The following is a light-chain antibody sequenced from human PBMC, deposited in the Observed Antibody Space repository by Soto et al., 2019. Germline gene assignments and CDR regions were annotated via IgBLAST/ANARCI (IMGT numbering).Light chain of an antibody. Sequence: EIVLTQSPATLSLSPGYRAILSCRASQSVGRSLTWYQHKPGQAPRLLIYDASTRATGIPRRFSGSGSGTDFTLTISSLEPEDCAVYYCQQRSNRFGGGTKVDIK. V-gene: IGKV3-11*01. CDR1: QSVGRS. CDR2: DAS. CDR3: QQRSNR. J-gene: IGKJ4*01.